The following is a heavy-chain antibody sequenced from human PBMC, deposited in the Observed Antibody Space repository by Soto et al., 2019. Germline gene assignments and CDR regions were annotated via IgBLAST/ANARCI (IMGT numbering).Heavy chain of an antibody. CDR3: ARESEDLTSNFDY. J-gene: IGHJ4*02. CDR2: ISSSTDYI. Sequence: EVQLVESGGGLVKPGGSLRLSCAASGFTFPRYSMNWVRQAPGKGLEWVSSISSSTDYIYYGDSMKGPLTISRDNAKNSLYLEMNSLGAEDTDVYYCARESEDLTSNFDYWGQGTLVTVSS. CDR1: GFTFPRYS. V-gene: IGHV3-21*06.